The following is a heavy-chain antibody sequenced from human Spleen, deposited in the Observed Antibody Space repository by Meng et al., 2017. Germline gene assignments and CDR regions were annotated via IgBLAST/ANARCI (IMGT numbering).Heavy chain of an antibody. CDR1: GFTFSSYW. CDR2: ISTSGSTI. CDR3: AKTPAYYYDSSGYAIDY. J-gene: IGHJ4*02. V-gene: IGHV3-48*01. D-gene: IGHD3-22*01. Sequence: GESLKISCAASGFTFSSYWMTWVRQAPGKGLEWISYISTSGSTIYYADSVKGRFTISRDNSKNTLYLQMNSLRAEDTAVYYCAKTPAYYYDSSGYAIDYWGQGTLVTVSS.